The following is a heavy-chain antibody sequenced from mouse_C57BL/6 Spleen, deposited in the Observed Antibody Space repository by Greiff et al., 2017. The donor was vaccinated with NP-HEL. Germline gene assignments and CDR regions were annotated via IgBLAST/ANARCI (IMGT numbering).Heavy chain of an antibody. CDR3: ARDIYYDYDGGGYFDY. CDR1: GFTFSSYA. Sequence: EVKLVESGGGLVKPGGSLKLSCAASGFTFSSYAMSWVRQTPEKRLEWVATISDGGSYTYYPDNVKGRFTISRDNAKNNLYLQMSHLKSEDTAMYYCARDIYYDYDGGGYFDYWGQGTTLTVSS. J-gene: IGHJ2*01. CDR2: ISDGGSYT. D-gene: IGHD2-4*01. V-gene: IGHV5-4*01.